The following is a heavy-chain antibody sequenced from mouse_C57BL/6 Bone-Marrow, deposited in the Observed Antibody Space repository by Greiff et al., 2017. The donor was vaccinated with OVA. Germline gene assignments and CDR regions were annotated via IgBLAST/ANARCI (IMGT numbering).Heavy chain of an antibody. V-gene: IGHV1-81*01. CDR2: IYPRSGNT. J-gene: IGHJ2*01. Sequence: LQESGAELARPGASVKLSCKASGYTFTSYGISWVKQRTGQGLEWIGEIYPRSGNTYYNEKFKGKATLTADKSSSTADMELRSLTSEDSAVYFCAVLPSYVDYWGQGTTLTVSS. D-gene: IGHD1-1*01. CDR3: AVLPSYVDY. CDR1: GYTFTSYG.